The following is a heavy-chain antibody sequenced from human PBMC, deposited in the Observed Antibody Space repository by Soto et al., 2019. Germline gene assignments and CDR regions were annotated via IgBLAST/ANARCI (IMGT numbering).Heavy chain of an antibody. V-gene: IGHV3-66*03. Sequence: GGGLIQPGGSLRLSCAASGFTFSDHQMNWVRQAPGRGLEWVSVIYSSGTTYYGDSVKGRFTISRDNSKNTLYLQMNSLRAEDTAVFYCAKDVVVGATTGLGDYYYYYGMDVWGQGTTVTVSS. J-gene: IGHJ6*02. CDR1: GFTFSDHQ. CDR2: IYSSGTT. D-gene: IGHD1-26*01. CDR3: AKDVVVGATTGLGDYYYYYGMDV.